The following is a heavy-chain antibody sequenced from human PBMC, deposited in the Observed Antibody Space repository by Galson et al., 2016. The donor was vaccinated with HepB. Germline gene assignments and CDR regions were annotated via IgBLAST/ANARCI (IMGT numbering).Heavy chain of an antibody. CDR1: GFTVNRQY. V-gene: IGHV3-66*01. CDR2: IYDDGST. D-gene: IGHD6-25*01. Sequence: SLRLSCAVSGFTVNRQYMTWVRQAPGEGLEWVSVIYDDGSTRYTDSVTGRFTIPRDIYKDTLFLQMNTLRVDDTAVYYCARFGEAAAGDDYWGQGTLVTVSS. CDR3: ARFGEAAAGDDY. J-gene: IGHJ4*02.